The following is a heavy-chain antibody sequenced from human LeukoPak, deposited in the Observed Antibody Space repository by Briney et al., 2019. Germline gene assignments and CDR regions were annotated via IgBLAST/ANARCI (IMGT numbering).Heavy chain of an antibody. CDR2: ISYDGSNK. D-gene: IGHD2-15*01. CDR1: GFTFSSSG. CDR3: AKGLGYCSGGSCYSDVYYGMDV. V-gene: IGHV3-30*18. Sequence: PGGSLRLSCAASGFTFSSSGMHWVRQAPGKGLEWVAVISYDGSNKYYADSVKGRFTISRDNSKNTLYLQMNSLRAEDTAVYYCAKGLGYCSGGSCYSDVYYGMDVWGQGTTVTVSS. J-gene: IGHJ6*02.